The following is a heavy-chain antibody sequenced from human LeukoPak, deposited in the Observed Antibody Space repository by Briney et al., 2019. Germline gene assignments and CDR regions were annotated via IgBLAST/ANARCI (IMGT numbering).Heavy chain of an antibody. D-gene: IGHD3-22*01. CDR3: ARDINYDSSGYYDY. CDR2: INHSGST. CDR1: GGSFSGYY. Sequence: PSEALSLTCAVYGGSFSGYYWSWIRQPPGKGLEWIGEINHSGSTNYNPSLKSRVTISVDTSKNQFSLKLSSVTAADTAVYYCARDINYDSSGYYDYWGQGTLVTVSS. V-gene: IGHV4-34*01. J-gene: IGHJ4*02.